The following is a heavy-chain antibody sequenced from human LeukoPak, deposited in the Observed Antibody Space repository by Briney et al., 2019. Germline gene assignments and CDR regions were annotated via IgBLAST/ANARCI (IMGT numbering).Heavy chain of an antibody. Sequence: GASVKVSCKASGYTFTGYYMHWVRQAPGQGLEWMGWISAYNGNTNYAQKLQGRVTMTTDTSTSTAYMELRSLRSDDTAVYYCARDRGVNYYYYYMDVWGKGTTVTVSS. CDR2: ISAYNGNT. CDR1: GYTFTGYY. CDR3: ARDRGVNYYYYYMDV. J-gene: IGHJ6*03. D-gene: IGHD2-8*02. V-gene: IGHV1-18*04.